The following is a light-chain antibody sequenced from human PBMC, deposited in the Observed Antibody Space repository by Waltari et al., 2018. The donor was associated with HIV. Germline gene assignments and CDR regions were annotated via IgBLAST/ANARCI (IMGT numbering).Light chain of an antibody. V-gene: IGLV2-8*01. CDR1: STDVGAYNY. J-gene: IGLJ2*01. CDR3: SSYAGSTVI. CDR2: EVT. Sequence: QSALTQPPSASGSPGQSVTISYTGTSTDVGAYNYVSWYQQHSGEAPKLIIYEVTKRPSGVPDRFSGSKSGNTASLTVSGLQAEDEAYFYCSSYAGSTVIFGGGTKLTVL.